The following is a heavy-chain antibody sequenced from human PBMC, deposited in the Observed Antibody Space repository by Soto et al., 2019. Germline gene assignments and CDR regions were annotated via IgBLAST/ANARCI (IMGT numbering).Heavy chain of an antibody. V-gene: IGHV1-58*01. J-gene: IGHJ5*02. Sequence: SVKVSCKASGFTFTSSAVQWVRQARGQRLEWIGWIVVGSGNTNYAQKFQERVTITRDMSTSTAYMELSSLRSEDTAVYYCAAAGVWELRLSFRFDPWGQGTLVTVSS. CDR1: GFTFTSSA. D-gene: IGHD1-26*01. CDR3: AAAGVWELRLSFRFDP. CDR2: IVVGSGNT.